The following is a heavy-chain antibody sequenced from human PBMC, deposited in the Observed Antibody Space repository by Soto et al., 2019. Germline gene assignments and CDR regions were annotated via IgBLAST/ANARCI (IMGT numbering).Heavy chain of an antibody. V-gene: IGHV3-15*01. CDR2: IKTVTDGGTT. CDR3: MTHAVIYSRGH. Sequence: GGSLRLSCAASGFTFSNDWMNWVRQAPGKGLEWVARIKTVTDGGTTDYAAPVKGRFFISRDDSKSTLYLQMNSLKTEDAAIYYCMTHAVIYSRGHWGQGTLVTVS. D-gene: IGHD6-25*01. J-gene: IGHJ4*02. CDR1: GFTFSNDW.